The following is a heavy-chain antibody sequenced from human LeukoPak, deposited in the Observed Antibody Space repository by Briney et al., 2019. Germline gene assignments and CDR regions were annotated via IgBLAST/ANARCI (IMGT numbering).Heavy chain of an antibody. CDR1: GGSFSGYY. CDR3: ARYFRSARYYDY. CDR2: IHYSGTT. V-gene: IGHV4-30-4*08. Sequence: SETLSLTCTVYGGSFSGYYWSWIRQPPGKGLEWIGYIHYSGTTYYNPSLKSRVIISVDTSSTQFSLKLTSMTAADTAVYYCARYFRSARYYDYWGQGTLVTVSS. J-gene: IGHJ4*02. D-gene: IGHD2-21*01.